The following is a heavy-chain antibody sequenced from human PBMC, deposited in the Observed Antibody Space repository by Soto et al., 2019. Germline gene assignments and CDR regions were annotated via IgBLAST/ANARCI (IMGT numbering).Heavy chain of an antibody. J-gene: IGHJ5*02. CDR2: INHSGST. CDR3: ARWLVVVAARWFDP. CDR1: GGSFSGYY. V-gene: IGHV4-34*01. Sequence: SETLSLTCAVYGGSFSGYYWSWIRQPPGKGLEWIGEINHSGSTNYNPSLKSRVTISVDTSKNQFSLKLSSVTAADTAVYYCARWLVVVAARWFDPWGQGTLVTVSS. D-gene: IGHD2-15*01.